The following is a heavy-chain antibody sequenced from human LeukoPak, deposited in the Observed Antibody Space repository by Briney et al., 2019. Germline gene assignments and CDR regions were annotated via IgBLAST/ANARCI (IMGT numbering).Heavy chain of an antibody. Sequence: GGSLRLSCAASGFTFSSYSMNWVRQAPGKGLEWVSYISSSSSTTYYADSVKGRFTISRENAKTSLYLQMNSLRAEDTAVYYCARVGYYDSSGYYFSRAFDIWGQGTMVTVSS. D-gene: IGHD3-22*01. CDR1: GFTFSSYS. J-gene: IGHJ3*02. CDR2: ISSSSSTT. CDR3: ARVGYYDSSGYYFSRAFDI. V-gene: IGHV3-48*01.